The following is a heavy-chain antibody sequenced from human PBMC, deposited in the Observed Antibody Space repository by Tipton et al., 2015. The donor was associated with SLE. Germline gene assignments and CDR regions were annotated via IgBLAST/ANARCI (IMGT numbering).Heavy chain of an antibody. CDR3: ARRNSESDAFDM. CDR1: RFTFSTYG. Sequence: SLRLSCAASRFTFSTYGMRWVRQSPEKGLEWVSSISGSDGSTYYADSVKGRFTISRDNSKNTLYLQMNSLRAEDTAVYYCARRNSESDAFDMWGQGTLVTVSS. J-gene: IGHJ3*02. CDR2: ISGSDGST. V-gene: IGHV3-23*01.